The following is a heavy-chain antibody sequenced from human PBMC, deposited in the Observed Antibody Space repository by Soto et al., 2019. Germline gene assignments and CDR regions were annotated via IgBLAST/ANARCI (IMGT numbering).Heavy chain of an antibody. CDR1: GFTFSSYA. J-gene: IGHJ3*02. Sequence: GGSLRLSCAASGFTFSSYAMSWVRQAPGKGLEWVSAISGSGGSTYYADSVKGRFTISRDNSKNTLYLQMNGLRAEDTAVYYCANSVVVPPTGAFDIWGQGTMVTVSS. V-gene: IGHV3-23*01. CDR2: ISGSGGST. CDR3: ANSVVVPPTGAFDI. D-gene: IGHD2-21*01.